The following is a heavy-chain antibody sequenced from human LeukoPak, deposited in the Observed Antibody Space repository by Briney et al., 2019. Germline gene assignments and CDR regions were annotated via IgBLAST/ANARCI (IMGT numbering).Heavy chain of an antibody. V-gene: IGHV4-34*01. CDR1: GGSFSGYY. CDR2: INHSGST. D-gene: IGHD1-14*01. Sequence: SETLSLTCAVYGGSFSGYYWSWIRQPPGKGLEWIGEINHSGSTNYNPSLKSRVTISVDTSKNQFSLKLSSVTAADTAVYYCARNRPGYYYYGMDVWGKGTTVTVPS. CDR3: ARNRPGYYYYGMDV. J-gene: IGHJ6*04.